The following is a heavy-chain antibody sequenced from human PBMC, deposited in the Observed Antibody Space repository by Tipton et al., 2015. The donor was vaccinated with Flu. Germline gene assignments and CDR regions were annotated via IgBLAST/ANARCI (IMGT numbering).Heavy chain of an antibody. J-gene: IGHJ3*02. CDR2: INHSGST. CDR3: ARIGAYGPDAFDI. V-gene: IGHV4-34*01. CDR1: GGSFSGYY. D-gene: IGHD3-16*01. Sequence: LRLSCAVYGGSFSGYYWSWIRQPPGKGLEWIGEINHSGSTNYNPSLKSRVTISVDTSKKQFSMKLSSVTAADTAVYYCARIGAYGPDAFDIWGQGTMFPVSS.